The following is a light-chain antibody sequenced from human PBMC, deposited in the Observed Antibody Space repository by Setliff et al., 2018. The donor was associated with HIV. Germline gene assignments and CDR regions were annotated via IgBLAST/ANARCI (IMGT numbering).Light chain of an antibody. CDR2: ENN. Sequence: QSVLTQPPSVSAAPGQKVTISCSGSSSNIGNNYVSWYQQFPGTAPKLFVYENNKRPSGIPDRVSGSKSGTSATLGITGLQTGDEADYYCSSYTTCSTWVFGGGTK. V-gene: IGLV1-51*02. CDR3: SSYTTCSTWV. J-gene: IGLJ3*02. CDR1: SSNIGNNY.